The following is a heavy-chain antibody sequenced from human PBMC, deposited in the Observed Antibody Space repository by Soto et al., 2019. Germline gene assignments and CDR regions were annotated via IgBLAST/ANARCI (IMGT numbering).Heavy chain of an antibody. CDR2: IYYSGST. J-gene: IGHJ4*02. V-gene: IGHV4-31*03. CDR1: GGSISSGGYY. Sequence: QVQLQESGPGLVKPSQTLSLTCTVSGGSISSGGYYWSWIRQHPGKGLEWIGYIYYSGSTYYNPSLKSRVTISVDTSKNQFSLKLSSVTAADTAVYYCARMNHYDILTGYFLDYWGQGTLVTVSS. CDR3: ARMNHYDILTGYFLDY. D-gene: IGHD3-9*01.